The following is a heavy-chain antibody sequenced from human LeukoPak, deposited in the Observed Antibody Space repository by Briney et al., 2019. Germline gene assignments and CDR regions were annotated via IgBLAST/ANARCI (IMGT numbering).Heavy chain of an antibody. J-gene: IGHJ6*03. D-gene: IGHD2-2*02. CDR2: ISFDGTNK. V-gene: IGHV3-30-3*01. CDR3: ARVYTRSVYHYYYMDV. Sequence: GRSLRLSCAASGFTFTSYTMHWVRQPRGKGLEWVAAISFDGTNKYYADSVKGRFTISRDNSKNTLSLQMNSLRAEDTAVYYCARVYTRSVYHYYYMDVWGKGTTVTVSS. CDR1: GFTFTSYT.